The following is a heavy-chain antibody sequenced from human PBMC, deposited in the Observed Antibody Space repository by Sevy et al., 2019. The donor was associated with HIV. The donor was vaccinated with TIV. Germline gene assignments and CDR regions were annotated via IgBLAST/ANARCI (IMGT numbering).Heavy chain of an antibody. Sequence: GGSLRLSCAASGFTFSSYGMHWVRQAPGKVLEWVAVIWYDGSNKYYADSVKGRFTISRDNSKNTLYLQMNSLRAEDTAVYYCARDQQGSSWYPQGMDVWGQGTTVTVSS. CDR3: ARDQQGSSWYPQGMDV. V-gene: IGHV3-33*01. D-gene: IGHD6-13*01. CDR1: GFTFSSYG. J-gene: IGHJ6*02. CDR2: IWYDGSNK.